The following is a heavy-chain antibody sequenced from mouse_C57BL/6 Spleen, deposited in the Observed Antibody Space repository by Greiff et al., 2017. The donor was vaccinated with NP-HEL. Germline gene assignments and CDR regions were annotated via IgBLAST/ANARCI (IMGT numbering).Heavy chain of an antibody. CDR3: ARHETGLRRYFDV. J-gene: IGHJ1*03. CDR1: GFTFSSYG. Sequence: EVMLVESGGDLVKPGGSLKLSCAASGFTFSSYGMSWVRQTPDKRLEWVATISSGGSYTYYPDSVKGRFTISRDNATNTLYMQMSSLKSEDTAMYYGARHETGLRRYFDVGGTGTTVTVAS. V-gene: IGHV5-6*01. CDR2: ISSGGSYT. D-gene: IGHD2-4*01.